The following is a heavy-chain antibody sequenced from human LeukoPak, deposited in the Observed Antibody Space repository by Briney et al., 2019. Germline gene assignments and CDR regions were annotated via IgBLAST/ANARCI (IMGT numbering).Heavy chain of an antibody. D-gene: IGHD2-2*01. Sequence: SVKVSCKASGGTFSSYAISWVRQPPGQGLEWMGGIIPIFGTANYAQKFQGRVTITADESTSTAYMELSSLRSEDTAVYYCARARSWTDIVVVPAAVDYWGQGTLVTVSS. J-gene: IGHJ4*02. CDR1: GGTFSSYA. CDR3: ARARSWTDIVVVPAAVDY. V-gene: IGHV1-69*01. CDR2: IIPIFGTA.